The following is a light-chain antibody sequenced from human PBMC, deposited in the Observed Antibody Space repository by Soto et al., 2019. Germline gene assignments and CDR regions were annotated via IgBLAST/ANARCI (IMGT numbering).Light chain of an antibody. CDR2: GAS. CDR1: QSVDSNY. CDR3: QQYGRSPRT. J-gene: IGKJ1*01. V-gene: IGKV3-20*01. Sequence: EIVLTQSPGTLSLSPRERATLSCRASQSVDSNYLAWYQQKPGQAPRLLIYGASSRATGIPDRFSGSGSGTDFTLAISRLEPEDFAVYYCQQYGRSPRTFGQGTKVDIK.